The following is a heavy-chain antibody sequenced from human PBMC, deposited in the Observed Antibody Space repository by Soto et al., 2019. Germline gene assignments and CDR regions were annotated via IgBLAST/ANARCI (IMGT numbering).Heavy chain of an antibody. D-gene: IGHD2-21*01. V-gene: IGHV4-61*01. CDR2: IHHTGGT. CDR1: YDSVSWGRSP. J-gene: IGHJ5*02. Sequence: SETPSLTCTGPYDSVSWGRSPLNWIRHPPGKGLGWIGEIHHTGGTNDNPALKTRLTISVDKANNQFSLRLTSVTAADSAIYYCATLPPRVVVALAEFPSWGQGSLVTVS. CDR3: ATLPPRVVVALAEFPS.